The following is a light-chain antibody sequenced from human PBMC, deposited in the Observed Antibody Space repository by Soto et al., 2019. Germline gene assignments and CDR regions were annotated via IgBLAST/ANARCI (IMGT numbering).Light chain of an antibody. CDR1: QSVSSY. V-gene: IGKV3-20*01. CDR3: QQYGSSPSIT. J-gene: IGKJ5*01. Sequence: EIVLTQSPGTLSLSPGERATLSCRASQSVSSYLAWYQQKPGQAPRLLIYGASTRANGIPDRFSGSGSGTDFTLTISRLEPEDFAVYYCQQYGSSPSITFGQGTRLEIK. CDR2: GAS.